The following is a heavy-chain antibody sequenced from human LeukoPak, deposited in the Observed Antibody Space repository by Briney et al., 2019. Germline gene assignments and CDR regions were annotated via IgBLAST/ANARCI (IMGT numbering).Heavy chain of an antibody. CDR3: ARELGYCGSTSCNNWFDP. CDR2: IYYSGST. Sequence: SETLSLTCTVSGGSISSYYWSWIRQPPGKGLEWIGYIYYSGSTNYNPSLKSRVTISVDTSKNQFSLKLSSVTAADTAVYYCARELGYCGSTSCNNWFDPWGQGTLVTVSS. CDR1: GGSISSYY. D-gene: IGHD2-2*01. J-gene: IGHJ5*02. V-gene: IGHV4-59*01.